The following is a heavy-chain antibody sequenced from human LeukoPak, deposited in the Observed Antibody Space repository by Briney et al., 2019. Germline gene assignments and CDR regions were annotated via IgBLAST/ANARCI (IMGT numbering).Heavy chain of an antibody. CDR3: ARRNYDSGSYYSDY. CDR1: GFTFSGYS. CDR2: ISSSSIYI. D-gene: IGHD3-10*01. J-gene: IGHJ4*02. V-gene: IGHV3-21*01. Sequence: PGGSLRLSCAASGFTFSGYSMNWVRQAPGKGLEWVSSISSSSIYIYYVDSVKGRFTISRDNAKNSLYLQMNSLRAEDTAVYYCARRNYDSGSYYSDYWGQGTLVTVSS.